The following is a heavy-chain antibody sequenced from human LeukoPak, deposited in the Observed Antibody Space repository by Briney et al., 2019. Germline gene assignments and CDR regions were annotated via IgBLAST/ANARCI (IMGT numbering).Heavy chain of an antibody. D-gene: IGHD2-2*01. CDR1: GGSISSYY. CDR2: IYYSGST. CDR3: AKEYRHHLVPAAMPFDY. J-gene: IGHJ4*02. V-gene: IGHV4-59*01. Sequence: NPSETLSLTCTVSGGSISSYYWSWIRQPPGKGLEWIGYIYYSGSTNYNPSLKSRVTISVDTSKNQFSLKLSSVTAADTAVYYCAKEYRHHLVPAAMPFDYWGQGTLVTVSS.